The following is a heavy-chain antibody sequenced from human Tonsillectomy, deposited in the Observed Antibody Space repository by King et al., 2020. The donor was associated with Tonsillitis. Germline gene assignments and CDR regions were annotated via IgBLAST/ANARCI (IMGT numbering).Heavy chain of an antibody. CDR1: GYTFTSYD. Sequence: QLVQSGAEVKKPGASVKVSCKASGYTFTSYDVNWVRQATGQGLEWMGWINPNSGNTGYAQKFQGRVTMTRNTSISTAYMELSSLRSEDAAVYYCARVSLTYCSGTSCYAYYYYGMDVWGQGTTVTVSS. CDR3: ARVSLTYCSGTSCYAYYYYGMDV. V-gene: IGHV1-8*01. D-gene: IGHD2-2*01. CDR2: INPNSGNT. J-gene: IGHJ6*02.